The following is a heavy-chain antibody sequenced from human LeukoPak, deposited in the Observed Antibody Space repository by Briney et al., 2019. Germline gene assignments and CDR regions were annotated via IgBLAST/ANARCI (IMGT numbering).Heavy chain of an antibody. CDR3: ARDHSGYDRWDY. CDR1: GFTFDDYA. Sequence: GRSLRLSCAASGFTFDDYAMHWVRQAPGKGLEWVSGISWNSGSIGYADSVKGRFTISRDNAKNSLYLQMNSLRAEDTAVYYCARDHSGYDRWDYWGQGTLVTVSS. J-gene: IGHJ4*02. D-gene: IGHD5-12*01. CDR2: ISWNSGSI. V-gene: IGHV3-9*01.